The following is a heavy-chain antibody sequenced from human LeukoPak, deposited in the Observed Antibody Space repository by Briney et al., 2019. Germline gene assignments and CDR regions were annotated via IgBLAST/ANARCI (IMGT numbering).Heavy chain of an antibody. Sequence: PSETLSLTCTVSGGSISSSSYYWGWIRQPPGKGLEWVSYISSSGSTIYYADSVKGRFTISRDNAKNSLYLQMNSLRAEDTAVYYCAELGITMIGGVWGKGTTVAISS. CDR3: AELGITMIGGV. V-gene: IGHV3-11*04. CDR2: ISSSGSTI. CDR1: GGSISSSSYY. J-gene: IGHJ6*04. D-gene: IGHD3-10*02.